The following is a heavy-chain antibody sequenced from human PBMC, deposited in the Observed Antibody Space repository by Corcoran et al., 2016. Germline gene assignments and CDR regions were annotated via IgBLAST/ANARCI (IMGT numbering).Heavy chain of an antibody. Sequence: QVTLTESGPVLLKPTETLTLTCTVSGFSLSNARMGVSWIRPPPGQALEWLAHIFSNDDKSYSTSLKSRLTISKDTSKSQVVLTMTNLDPVDTDTYDCARTVILGYCTNGVCARTRYFDYWGQGTLVTVSS. CDR1: GFSLSNARMG. CDR2: IFSNDDK. D-gene: IGHD2-8*01. CDR3: ARTVILGYCTNGVCARTRYFDY. J-gene: IGHJ4*02. V-gene: IGHV2-26*01.